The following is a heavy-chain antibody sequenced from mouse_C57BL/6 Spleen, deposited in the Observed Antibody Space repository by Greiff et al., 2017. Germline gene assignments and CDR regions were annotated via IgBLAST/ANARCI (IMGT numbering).Heavy chain of an antibody. CDR1: GYTFTSYG. CDR3: ALYYYGSSYYFDY. V-gene: IGHV1-81*01. Sequence: VQLQQSGAELARPGASVKLSCKASGYTFTSYGISWVKQRTGQGLEWIGEIYPRSGNTYYNEKFKCKATLTADKSSSTAYMELRSLTSEDSAVYFCALYYYGSSYYFDYWGQGTTLTVSS. CDR2: IYPRSGNT. D-gene: IGHD1-1*01. J-gene: IGHJ2*01.